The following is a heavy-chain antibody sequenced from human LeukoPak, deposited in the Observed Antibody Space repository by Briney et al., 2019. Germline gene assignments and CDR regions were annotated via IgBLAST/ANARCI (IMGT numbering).Heavy chain of an antibody. CDR3: ARDPRPYGSGSYYNYGMDV. D-gene: IGHD3-10*01. CDR1: GYTFTGYY. J-gene: IGHJ6*02. CDR2: INPNSGGT. V-gene: IGHV1-2*02. Sequence: GASVKVSCKASGYTFTGYYMHWVRQAPGQGLEWMGWINPNSGGTNYAQKFQGRVTMTRDTSISTAYRELSRLRSDDTAVYYCARDPRPYGSGSYYNYGMDVWGQGTTVTVSS.